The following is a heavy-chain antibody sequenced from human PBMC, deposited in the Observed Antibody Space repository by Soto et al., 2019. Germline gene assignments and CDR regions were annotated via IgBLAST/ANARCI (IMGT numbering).Heavy chain of an antibody. CDR3: AKDGCLFVGVIVIGSLQH. D-gene: IGHD3-16*02. CDR2: ISGSGGST. J-gene: IGHJ1*01. CDR1: GVTFSSYA. Sequence: GGSLKLACAASGVTFSSYAMSWARQAPGKGLEWVSAISGSGGSTYYADSVKGRFTISRDNSKNTLYLQMNSLRAEDTAVYYCAKDGCLFVGVIVIGSLQHWGQGTVVTVSS. V-gene: IGHV3-23*01.